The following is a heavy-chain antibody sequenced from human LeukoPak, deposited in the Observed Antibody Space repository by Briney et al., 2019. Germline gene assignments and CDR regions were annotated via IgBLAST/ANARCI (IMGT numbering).Heavy chain of an antibody. J-gene: IGHJ4*02. CDR2: ISGSGANT. D-gene: IGHD4-11*01. CDR1: GLIFSSYS. CDR3: AKAKSYYSNYDY. Sequence: PGGSLRLSCAASGLIFSSYSMSWVRQAPGKGLEWVSVISGSGANTYYADSVKGRFTISRDNSKNTLYLQMNSLRAEDTAVYYCAKAKSYYSNYDYWGQGTLVTVSS. V-gene: IGHV3-23*01.